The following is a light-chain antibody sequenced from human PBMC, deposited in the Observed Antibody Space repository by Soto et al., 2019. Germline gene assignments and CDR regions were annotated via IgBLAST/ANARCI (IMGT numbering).Light chain of an antibody. CDR3: QQYDSAYN. Sequence: DIQMTQSPSTLSASVGDRVTITCRASQSINNWLAWYQQKPGKAPNLLIYKASTLESGVPSRFSGSGSGTEFTLTISSLQPNDFATYYCQQYDSAYNFGQGTKLEIK. J-gene: IGKJ2*01. CDR1: QSINNW. CDR2: KAS. V-gene: IGKV1-5*03.